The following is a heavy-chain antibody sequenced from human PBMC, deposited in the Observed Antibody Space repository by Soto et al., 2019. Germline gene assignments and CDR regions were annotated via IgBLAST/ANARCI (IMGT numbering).Heavy chain of an antibody. Sequence: PGGSLRLSCAASGASRFNFSTSSMNWVRQAPGKGLEWVSSISTSSTYIYYADSVKGRFTISRDNARNSLYLQMNGLRAEDTAVYYCARRCTNGVCPFDYWGQGTLVTVSS. CDR2: ISTSSTYI. D-gene: IGHD2-8*01. J-gene: IGHJ4*02. V-gene: IGHV3-21*06. CDR3: ARRCTNGVCPFDY. CDR1: GASRFNFSTSS.